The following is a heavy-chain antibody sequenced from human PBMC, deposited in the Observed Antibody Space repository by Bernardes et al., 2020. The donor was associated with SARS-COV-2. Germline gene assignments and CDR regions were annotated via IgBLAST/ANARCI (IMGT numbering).Heavy chain of an antibody. J-gene: IGHJ4*02. D-gene: IGHD6-19*01. CDR1: GGTFSSYA. CDR3: AREENNSGWYGCGN. V-gene: IGHV1-69*13. CDR2: IIPIFGTA. Sequence: SVKVSCKASGGTFSSYAINWVRQAPGQGLEWMGVIIPIFGTANYAQKFQGRVTITADESTSTAYMELSSLRSEDTAVYYCAREENNSGWYGCGNWGQGTLVTVSS.